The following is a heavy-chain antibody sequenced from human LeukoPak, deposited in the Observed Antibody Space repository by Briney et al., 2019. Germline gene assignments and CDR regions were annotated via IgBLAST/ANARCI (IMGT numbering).Heavy chain of an antibody. Sequence: PGGSLRLSRAASGFTFSSYAMSWVRQAPGKGLEWVSSITFSGDRTYYADSVKGRFTLSRDNSKNTLYLQMNSLSPEDTAVYYCAKTRVGYARTLDYWGQGTLVTVSS. CDR1: GFTFSSYA. J-gene: IGHJ4*02. V-gene: IGHV3-23*01. D-gene: IGHD5-12*01. CDR2: ITFSGDRT. CDR3: AKTRVGYARTLDY.